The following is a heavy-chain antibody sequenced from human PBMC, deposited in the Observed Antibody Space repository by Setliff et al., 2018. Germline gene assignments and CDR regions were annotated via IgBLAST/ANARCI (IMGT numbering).Heavy chain of an antibody. CDR1: GGSISPYF. CDR3: VRDRTAYSYGLDV. J-gene: IGHJ6*02. CDR2: IYHNGNT. V-gene: IGHV4-59*01. Sequence: ETLSLTCTVSGGSISPYFWSWIRQPPGEGLEWIGYIYHNGNTNFNPSLKTRVTMSVDTSKNQFALNLRSVTAADTAVYYCVRDRTAYSYGLDVWGQGTTVTVSS. D-gene: IGHD2-15*01.